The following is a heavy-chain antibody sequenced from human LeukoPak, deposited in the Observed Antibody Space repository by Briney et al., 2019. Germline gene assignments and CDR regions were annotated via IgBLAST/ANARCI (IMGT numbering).Heavy chain of an antibody. J-gene: IGHJ4*02. Sequence: PGGSLRLSCAASGFTFRSYGMSWVRQAPGKGLEWVSAISGSGGSTYYADSVKGRFTISRDNSKNTLYLQMNSLRAEDTAVYYCAKASTYYYGSGSYSKYWGQGTLVTVSS. CDR3: AKASTYYYGSGSYSKY. CDR2: ISGSGGST. CDR1: GFTFRSYG. V-gene: IGHV3-23*01. D-gene: IGHD3-10*01.